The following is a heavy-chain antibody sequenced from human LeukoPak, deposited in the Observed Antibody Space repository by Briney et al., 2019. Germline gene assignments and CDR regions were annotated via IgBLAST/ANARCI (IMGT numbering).Heavy chain of an antibody. CDR2: ISGSGGST. Sequence: GGSLRLSCAASGFTFSSYGMSWVRQAPGKGLEWVSTISGSGGSTYYADSVKGRFTISRDNSKNTLYVQMNSLRAEDTAVYYCAKGGYGYSPFDYWGQGSLVTVSS. V-gene: IGHV3-23*01. D-gene: IGHD5-18*01. J-gene: IGHJ4*02. CDR3: AKGGYGYSPFDY. CDR1: GFTFSSYG.